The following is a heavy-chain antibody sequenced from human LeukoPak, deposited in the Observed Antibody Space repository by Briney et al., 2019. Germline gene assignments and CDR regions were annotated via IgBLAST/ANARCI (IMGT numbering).Heavy chain of an antibody. CDR3: ANGDIAAFDY. J-gene: IGHJ4*02. CDR2: ISSGTSTI. V-gene: IGHV3-48*04. CDR1: GFTFSNYN. Sequence: GGSLRLSCAASGFTFSNYNMNWVRQAPGKGLEWVSFISSGTSTIYYADSVKGRFTISRDNAKNSLYLQMNSLRAEDTAVYYCANGDIAAFDYWGQGTLVTVSS. D-gene: IGHD6-6*01.